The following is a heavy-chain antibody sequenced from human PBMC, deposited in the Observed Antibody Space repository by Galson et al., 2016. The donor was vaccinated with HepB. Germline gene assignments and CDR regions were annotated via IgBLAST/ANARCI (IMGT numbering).Heavy chain of an antibody. V-gene: IGHV3-66*01. CDR2: IHAGGST. D-gene: IGHD6-25*01. Sequence: SLRLSCAASGFTVSSNHMSWVRQAPGKGPEWVSLIHAGGSTYYADSVKGRFTISRDNFKNTPFLQMKSLRAEDTAVYYYATQRRYYFDYWGQGTLVTVSS. CDR1: GFTVSSNH. J-gene: IGHJ4*02. CDR3: ATQRRYYFDY.